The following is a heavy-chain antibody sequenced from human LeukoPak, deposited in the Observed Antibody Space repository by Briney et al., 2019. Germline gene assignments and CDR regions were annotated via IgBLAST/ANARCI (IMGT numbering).Heavy chain of an antibody. J-gene: IGHJ6*03. CDR1: GGSISSHY. CDR3: ARAAGDDFWSGYYFRPSYYYYYMDV. D-gene: IGHD3-3*01. Sequence: RASETLSLTCTVSGGSISSHYWSWIRQPPGKGLEWIGYIYYSASTNYNPSLKSRVTISVDTSKNQFSLKLSSVTAADTAVYYYARAAGDDFWSGYYFRPSYYYYYMDVWGKGTTVTVSS. CDR2: IYYSAST. V-gene: IGHV4-59*11.